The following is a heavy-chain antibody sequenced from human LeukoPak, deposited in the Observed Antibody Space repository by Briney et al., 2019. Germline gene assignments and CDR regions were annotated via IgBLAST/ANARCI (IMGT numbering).Heavy chain of an antibody. Sequence: GASVKVPCKASGYTFTSYYMHWVRQAPGQGLEWMGIINPSGGSTSYAQKFQGRVTMTRDTSTSTVYMELSSLRSEATAVYYCATFGVASFDYWGQGTLVTVSS. CDR1: GYTFTSYY. CDR3: ATFGVASFDY. J-gene: IGHJ4*02. CDR2: INPSGGST. V-gene: IGHV1-46*01. D-gene: IGHD3-3*01.